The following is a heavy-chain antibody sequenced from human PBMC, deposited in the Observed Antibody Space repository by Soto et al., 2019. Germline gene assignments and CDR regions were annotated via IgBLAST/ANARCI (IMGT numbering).Heavy chain of an antibody. J-gene: IGHJ4*02. CDR2: ISYDGSNK. V-gene: IGHV3-30-3*01. Sequence: QVQLVESGGGVVQPGRSLRLSCAASGFTFSSYAMHWVRQAPGKGLEWVAVISYDGSNKYYADSVKGRFTISRDNSKNTLYLQMNSLRAEDTAVYYWARDSPLANFDYWGQGTLVTVSS. CDR1: GFTFSSYA. CDR3: ARDSPLANFDY.